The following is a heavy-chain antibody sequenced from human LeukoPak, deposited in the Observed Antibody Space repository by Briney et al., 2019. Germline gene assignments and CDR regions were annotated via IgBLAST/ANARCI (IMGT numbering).Heavy chain of an antibody. J-gene: IGHJ4*02. V-gene: IGHV3-53*01. D-gene: IGHD5-12*01. CDR1: GFTVSINY. Sequence: GGSLRLSCAASGFTVSINYMSWVRQAPGKGLEWVSVIYSGGSTYYADSVKGRFTISRDNSKNTLYLQMNSLRAEDTAVYYCAREGSGYEFDYWGQGTLVTVSS. CDR2: IYSGGST. CDR3: AREGSGYEFDY.